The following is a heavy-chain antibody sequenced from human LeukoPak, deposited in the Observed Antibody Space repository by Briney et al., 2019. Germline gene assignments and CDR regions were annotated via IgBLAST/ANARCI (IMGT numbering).Heavy chain of an antibody. CDR1: GGSFSDYY. CDR3: ARGPRGAHVLRRYNWFDP. Sequence: SETLSLTCAVYGGSFSDYYWNWIRQPPGKGLEWIGEINPSGSTNYNPSLKSRVTMSIDTSKNQFSLKMRSVTAADTAVYYCARGPRGAHVLRRYNWFDPWGQGTLVTVSS. CDR2: INPSGST. V-gene: IGHV4-34*01. D-gene: IGHD6-6*01. J-gene: IGHJ5*02.